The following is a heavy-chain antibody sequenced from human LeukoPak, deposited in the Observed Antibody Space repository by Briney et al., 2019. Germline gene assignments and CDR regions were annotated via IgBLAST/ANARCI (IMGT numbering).Heavy chain of an antibody. D-gene: IGHD6-13*01. CDR1: GFTFSSYG. V-gene: IGHV3-30*02. CDR3: AKDEIWGSSWCFDY. Sequence: PGGSLRLSCAASGFTFSSYGMHWVRQAPGKGLEWVAFIRNDGTTKYYADPVKGRFTVSRDNSKNTLDLQMNSLRAEDTAVYYCAKDEIWGSSWCFDYWGQGTLVTVSS. J-gene: IGHJ4*02. CDR2: IRNDGTTK.